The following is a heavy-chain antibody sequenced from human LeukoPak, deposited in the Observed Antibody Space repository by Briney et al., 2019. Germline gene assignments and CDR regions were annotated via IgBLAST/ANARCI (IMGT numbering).Heavy chain of an antibody. D-gene: IGHD2-15*01. J-gene: IGHJ4*02. V-gene: IGHV3-23*01. CDR3: ARQIGYCSDGNCYFDY. CDR2: ISTGGGST. Sequence: GGSLRLSCAASGFTLSNSAMAWVRQAPGKGLECVSSISTGGGSTYSADSVKGRFTTSRDKSKDTLFLQMNSLRVEDTAVYHCARQIGYCSDGNCYFDYWGRGTLVTVSS. CDR1: GFTLSNSA.